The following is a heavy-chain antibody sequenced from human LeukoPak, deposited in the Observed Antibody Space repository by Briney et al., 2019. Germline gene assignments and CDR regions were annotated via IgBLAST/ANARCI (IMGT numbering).Heavy chain of an antibody. CDR2: INHSGST. D-gene: IGHD2-21*02. CDR3: ARDPGDCGGDCYSPPRAFDI. Sequence: SETLSLTCAVYGGSFSGYYWSWIRQPPGKGLEWIGEINHSGSTNYNPSLKSRVTISVDTSKNQSSLKLSSVTAADTAVYYCARDPGDCGGDCYSPPRAFDIWGQGTMVTVSS. V-gene: IGHV4-34*01. J-gene: IGHJ3*02. CDR1: GGSFSGYY.